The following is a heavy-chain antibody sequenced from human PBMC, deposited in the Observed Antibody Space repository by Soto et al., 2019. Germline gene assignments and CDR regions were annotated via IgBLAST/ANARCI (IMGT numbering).Heavy chain of an antibody. Sequence: ASVKVSCKASGYTFSSYAMHWVRQAPGQRLEWMGWINAGYGNTKSSQKFQDRVTISRDTSASTAYMELTSLRPEDTAVYYCARDTGDGTFDFWGQGTLVTVSS. CDR1: GYTFSSYA. V-gene: IGHV1-3*01. CDR2: INAGYGNT. J-gene: IGHJ4*02. D-gene: IGHD7-27*01. CDR3: ARDTGDGTFDF.